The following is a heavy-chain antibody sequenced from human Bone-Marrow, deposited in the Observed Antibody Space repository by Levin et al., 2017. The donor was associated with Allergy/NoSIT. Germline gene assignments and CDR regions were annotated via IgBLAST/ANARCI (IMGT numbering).Heavy chain of an antibody. CDR3: ARPPPWRYYDSSGYRTTPDAFDI. Sequence: GESLKISCAASGFTFSSYWMSWVRQAPGKGLEWVANIKQDGSEKYYVDSVKGRFTISRDNAKNSLYLQMNSLRAEDTAVYYCARPPPWRYYDSSGYRTTPDAFDIWGQGTMVTVSS. D-gene: IGHD3-22*01. J-gene: IGHJ3*02. V-gene: IGHV3-7*01. CDR2: IKQDGSEK. CDR1: GFTFSSYW.